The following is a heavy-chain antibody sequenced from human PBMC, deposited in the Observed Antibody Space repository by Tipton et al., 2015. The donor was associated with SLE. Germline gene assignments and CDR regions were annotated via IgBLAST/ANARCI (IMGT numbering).Heavy chain of an antibody. CDR3: ARGSALWRGDLDY. CDR2: IAPDGSEE. V-gene: IGHV3-7*01. J-gene: IGHJ4*02. D-gene: IGHD3-16*01. Sequence: SLRLSCAASGFYVSGYWMTWVRQAPGKGLEWVDNIAPDGSEEFYVDSVKGRFTMSRDNTKNSLYLHMTALRADDTAVYYCARGSALWRGDLDYWGQGNLVTVSS. CDR1: GFYVSGYW.